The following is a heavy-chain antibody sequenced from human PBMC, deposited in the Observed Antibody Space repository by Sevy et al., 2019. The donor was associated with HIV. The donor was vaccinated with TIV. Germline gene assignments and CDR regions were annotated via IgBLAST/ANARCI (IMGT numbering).Heavy chain of an antibody. D-gene: IGHD1-26*01. CDR1: GFTFSSYG. V-gene: IGHV3-30*18. J-gene: IGHJ4*02. CDR3: AKDGRRGNLNPGLH. CDR2: ISYDGSKK. Sequence: GESLKISCAASGFTFSSYGMHWVRQAPGKGLEWVTVISYDGSKKYYADSVKGRFKISRDNSKNTIYLQMNSLRPEDKAVYYCAKDGRRGNLNPGLHWGQGTLVTVSS.